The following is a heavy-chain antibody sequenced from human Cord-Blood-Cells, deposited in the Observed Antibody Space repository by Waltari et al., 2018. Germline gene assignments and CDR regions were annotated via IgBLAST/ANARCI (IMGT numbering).Heavy chain of an antibody. Sequence: QVQLVQSGAAVKKPGSPVKVSCKASGGTSSSHPITWVRPAPGQGLEWMGGIIPIFGTANYAQKFQGRVTITADKSTSTAYMELSSLRSEDTAVYYCASHSGYDWYYFDYWGQGTLVTVSS. CDR3: ASHSGYDWYYFDY. CDR1: GGTSSSHP. D-gene: IGHD5-12*01. V-gene: IGHV1-69*06. J-gene: IGHJ4*02. CDR2: IIPIFGTA.